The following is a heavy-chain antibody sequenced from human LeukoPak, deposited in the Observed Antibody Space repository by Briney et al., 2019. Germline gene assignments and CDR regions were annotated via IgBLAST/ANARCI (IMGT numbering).Heavy chain of an antibody. CDR1: GGSFSGYY. J-gene: IGHJ5*02. V-gene: IGHV4-34*01. CDR2: INHSGST. Sequence: SETLSLTCAVYGGSFSGYYWSWIRQPPGKGREWIGEINHSGSTNYNPSLKSRVTISVDTSKKQFSLKLSSVTAADTAVYYCARPTVRRRPYDSSGYQGSWFDPWGQGTLVTVSS. D-gene: IGHD3-22*01. CDR3: ARPTVRRRPYDSSGYQGSWFDP.